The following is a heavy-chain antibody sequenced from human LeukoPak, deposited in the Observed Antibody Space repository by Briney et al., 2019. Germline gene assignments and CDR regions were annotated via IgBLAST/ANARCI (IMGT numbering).Heavy chain of an antibody. D-gene: IGHD6-13*01. CDR3: ARDSGWYCFDY. Sequence: GGSLRLSCAASGFTFSSYWMSWVRQAPGKGLEWEANIKQDGSEKYYVDSVKGRFTISRDNAKNSLYLQMNSLRAEDTAVYYCARDSGWYCFDYWGQGTLVTVST. CDR1: GFTFSSYW. J-gene: IGHJ4*02. CDR2: IKQDGSEK. V-gene: IGHV3-7*03.